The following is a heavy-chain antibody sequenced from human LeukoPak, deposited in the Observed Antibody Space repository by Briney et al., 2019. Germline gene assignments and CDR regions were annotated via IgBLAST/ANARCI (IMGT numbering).Heavy chain of an antibody. CDR1: GFTFSDYY. V-gene: IGHV3-11*01. D-gene: IGHD3/OR15-3a*01. Sequence: PGGSLRLSCAASGFTFSDYYMSWIRQAPGKGLEWVSYISSSGTTINYADSVKGRFTISRDNAKNPLFLQMNSLSVEDTAVYYCARRTGDAQAYDYWGQGTLVTVSS. CDR3: ARRTGDAQAYDY. J-gene: IGHJ4*02. CDR2: ISSSGTTI.